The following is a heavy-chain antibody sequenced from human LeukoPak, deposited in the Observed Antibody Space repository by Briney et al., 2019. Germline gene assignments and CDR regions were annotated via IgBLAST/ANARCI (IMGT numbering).Heavy chain of an antibody. J-gene: IGHJ4*02. CDR2: IYYNGST. V-gene: IGHV4-59*01. D-gene: IGHD2-15*01. Sequence: SETLSLTCTVSGGSIRYYYWSWIRRSPGKGLEWIGYIYYNGSTNYNPSLKSRVTISVDMSKNQFSLKMSSVTAADTAVYYCAREGGLFDYWGQGRLVTVSS. CDR1: GGSIRYYY. CDR3: AREGGLFDY.